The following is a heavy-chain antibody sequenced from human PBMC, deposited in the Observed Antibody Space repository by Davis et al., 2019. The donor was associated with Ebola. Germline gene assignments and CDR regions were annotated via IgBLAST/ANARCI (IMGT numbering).Heavy chain of an antibody. V-gene: IGHV4-59*12. Sequence: SETLSPTCTVSGGSISSYYWSWIRQPPGKGLEWIGYIYYSGSTNYNPSLKSRVTISVDTSKNQFSLKLSSVTAADTAVYYCARIEAHYYGMDVWGQGTTVTVSS. CDR1: GGSISSYY. CDR2: IYYSGST. J-gene: IGHJ6*02. CDR3: ARIEAHYYGMDV.